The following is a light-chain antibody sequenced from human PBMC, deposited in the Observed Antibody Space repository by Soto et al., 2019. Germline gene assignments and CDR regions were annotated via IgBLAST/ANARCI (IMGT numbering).Light chain of an antibody. CDR2: DVS. V-gene: IGLV2-11*01. J-gene: IGLJ1*01. Sequence: SVLTQPRSVSGSPGQSVTISCTGTSSDVGGYNYVSWYQQHPGKAHKLMIYDVSKRPSGVPDRCSGSKSGNTASLTISGLQAEDEADYYCCSYAGSYTFDYVFGTGT. CDR1: SSDVGGYNY. CDR3: CSYAGSYTFDYV.